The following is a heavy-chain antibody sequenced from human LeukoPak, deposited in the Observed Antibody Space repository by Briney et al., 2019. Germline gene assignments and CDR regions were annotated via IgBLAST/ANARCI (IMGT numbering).Heavy chain of an antibody. CDR2: VSYDGRNE. V-gene: IGHV3-30*01. Sequence: GGSLRLSCAASGFTFSSYAMHWVRQAPGKGLEWVAVVSYDGRNEYYADSVKGRFTISRDNSKNTLYLQMNSLRPEDTAVYYCARAAGDGYNLRKYNYYMDVWGKGTTVTVSS. CDR3: ARAAGDGYNLRKYNYYMDV. CDR1: GFTFSSYA. J-gene: IGHJ6*03. D-gene: IGHD5-24*01.